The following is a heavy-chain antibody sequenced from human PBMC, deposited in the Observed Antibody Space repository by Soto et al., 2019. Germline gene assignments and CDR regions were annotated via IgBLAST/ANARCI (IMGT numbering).Heavy chain of an antibody. CDR3: ARVVANYKKGNWFDS. CDR1: GGSIGSGGYY. CDR2: IYRSGTT. V-gene: IGHV4-31*03. Sequence: PSETLSLTCTVSGGSIGSGGYYWSWIRQHPGKGLEWIGYIYRSGTTYYNPSLKSRVIISIDTSKNQISLNLSSVTAADTAVFYCARVVANYKKGNWFDSWGRGTLVTVSS. D-gene: IGHD1-7*01. J-gene: IGHJ5*01.